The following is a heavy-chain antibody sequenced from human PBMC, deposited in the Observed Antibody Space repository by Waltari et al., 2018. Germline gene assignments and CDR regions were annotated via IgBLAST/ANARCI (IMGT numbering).Heavy chain of an antibody. CDR3: ARGAPYGDYGDAFDI. CDR2: IIPILGIA. D-gene: IGHD4-17*01. CDR1: GGTFSSYA. J-gene: IGHJ3*02. V-gene: IGHV1-69*04. Sequence: QVQLVQSGAEVKKPGSSVKVSCKASGGTFSSYAISWVRQAPGQGIEWMGGIIPILGIANYSRKFQGRVPITADESTSTAYMELSSLRSEDTAVYYCARGAPYGDYGDAFDIWGQGTMVTVSS.